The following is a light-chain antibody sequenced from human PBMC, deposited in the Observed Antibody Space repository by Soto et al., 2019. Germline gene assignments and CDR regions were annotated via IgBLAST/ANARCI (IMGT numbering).Light chain of an antibody. V-gene: IGKV3-20*01. CDR1: QRVSSTY. J-gene: IGKJ3*01. CDR2: GAS. CDR3: QHYASSPPGFT. Sequence: EIVLTQSPGTLSLFPGERATRSCRASQRVSSTYFAWYRQKPGQPPRLLIYGASKRATGVPDRVSGSGYGTDFTLTINRLEPEDLAVYYCQHYASSPPGFTFGPGTTVDLK.